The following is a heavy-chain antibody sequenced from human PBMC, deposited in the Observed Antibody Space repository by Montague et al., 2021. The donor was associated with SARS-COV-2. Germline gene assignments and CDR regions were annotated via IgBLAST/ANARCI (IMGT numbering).Heavy chain of an antibody. CDR1: GFTFSSYA. V-gene: IGHV3-30*04. CDR2: ISYDGSNK. D-gene: IGHD1-26*01. Sequence: SLRLSCAASGFTFSSYAMHWVRRAPGKGLEWVAVISYDGSNKYYADSVKGRFTISRDNSKNTLYLQMNSLRAEDTAVYYCARGYSGSYYSYFDYWGQGTLVTVSS. CDR3: ARGYSGSYYSYFDY. J-gene: IGHJ4*02.